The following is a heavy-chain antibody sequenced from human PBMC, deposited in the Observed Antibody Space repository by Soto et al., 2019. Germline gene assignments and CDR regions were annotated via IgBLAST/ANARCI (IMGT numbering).Heavy chain of an antibody. D-gene: IGHD5-18*01. CDR2: ISAYNGNT. CDR3: AKDSVLSQPTAIAPEYYIDY. V-gene: IGHV1-18*04. Sequence: ASVKVSCKASGYTFTSYGISWVRQAPGQGLEWMGWISAYNGNTNYAQKLQGRVTMTTDTSTSTAYMELRSLRSDDTAVYYCAKDSVLSQPTAIAPEYYIDYWGQGTLVTVSS. CDR1: GYTFTSYG. J-gene: IGHJ4*01.